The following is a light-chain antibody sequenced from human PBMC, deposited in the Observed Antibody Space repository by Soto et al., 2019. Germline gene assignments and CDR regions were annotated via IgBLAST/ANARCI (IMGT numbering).Light chain of an antibody. J-gene: IGKJ4*01. CDR2: GAS. CDR1: QSVSSY. V-gene: IGKV3-20*01. Sequence: ETVMTQSPGTLSFSPWEGATLSFRASQSVSSYLAWYQQKPGQAPRLLIYGASSRATGIPDRFSGSGSGTDFTLTISRLEPEDFAVYYCQQYGSSPLTFGGGTKVDIK. CDR3: QQYGSSPLT.